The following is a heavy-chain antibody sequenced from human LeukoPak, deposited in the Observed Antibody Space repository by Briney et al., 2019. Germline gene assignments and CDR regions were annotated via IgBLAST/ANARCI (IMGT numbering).Heavy chain of an antibody. CDR2: ISTNGRFT. D-gene: IGHD3-16*01. CDR1: GFTFSNYA. CDR3: VKGGLYDYVGLAFDI. V-gene: IGHV3-64D*06. Sequence: GGSLRPSCSASGFTFSNYAMHWVRQAPGKGLEYVSGISTNGRFTYYADSVKGRFTISRDNSKNTLYLQMSSLRAEDTAVYYCVKGGLYDYVGLAFDIWGQGTMVTVSS. J-gene: IGHJ3*02.